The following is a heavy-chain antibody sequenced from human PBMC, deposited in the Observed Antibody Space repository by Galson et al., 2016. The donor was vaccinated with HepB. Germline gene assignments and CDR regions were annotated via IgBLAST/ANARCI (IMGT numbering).Heavy chain of an antibody. V-gene: IGHV4-4*02. CDR1: GVSIRDNTW. CDR2: IYHGGNT. Sequence: ETLSLTCNVSGVSIRDNTWWSWVRQPPGKGLEWIGEIYHGGNTNYNPSLTSRVTISVDKSKNQFSLQLSSVTAADTAVYYCARSPRDRGFDSWGQGTLVTVSS. D-gene: IGHD1-14*01. CDR3: ARSPRDRGFDS. J-gene: IGHJ4*02.